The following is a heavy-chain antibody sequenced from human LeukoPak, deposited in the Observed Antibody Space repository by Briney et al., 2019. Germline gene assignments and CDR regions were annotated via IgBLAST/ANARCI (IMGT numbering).Heavy chain of an antibody. Sequence: GGSLRLSCAASGFTVSSNYMSWVRQAPGKGLECVANIKEDGSEEYYVDSVKGRFSISRDNAKNSLHLQMNSLRAEDTAVYYCARDWLAGNPYHAFDLWGKGAMVTVSS. CDR1: GFTVSSNY. CDR3: ARDWLAGNPYHAFDL. CDR2: IKEDGSEE. V-gene: IGHV3-7*01. J-gene: IGHJ3*01. D-gene: IGHD3-22*01.